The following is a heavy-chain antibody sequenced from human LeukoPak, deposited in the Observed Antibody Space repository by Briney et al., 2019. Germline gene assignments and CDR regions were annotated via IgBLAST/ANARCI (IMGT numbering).Heavy chain of an antibody. D-gene: IGHD6-13*01. CDR3: AKLHSSIAAAGRDAFDI. CDR2: ISSSSSYI. V-gene: IGHV3-21*01. CDR1: GFTVSSNY. J-gene: IGHJ3*02. Sequence: GGSLRLSCAASGFTVSSNYMSWVRQAPGKGLEWVSSISSSSSYIYYADSVKGRFTISRDNSKNTLYLQMNSLRAEDTAVYYCAKLHSSIAAAGRDAFDIWGQGTMVTVSS.